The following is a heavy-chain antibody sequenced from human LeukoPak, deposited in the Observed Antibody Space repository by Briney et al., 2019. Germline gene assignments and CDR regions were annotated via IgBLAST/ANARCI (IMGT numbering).Heavy chain of an antibody. CDR3: ARAKWLRLLLLLDY. Sequence: QPGRSLRLSCAASGFTFSNYGMHWVRQAPGKGLEWVAVISYDGSNKFYADSVKGRFTISRDNSENTLFLQMNSLRPEDTAVYYCARAKWLRLLLLLDYWGQGTLVTVSS. D-gene: IGHD5-12*01. CDR1: GFTFSNYG. V-gene: IGHV3-30*03. CDR2: ISYDGSNK. J-gene: IGHJ4*02.